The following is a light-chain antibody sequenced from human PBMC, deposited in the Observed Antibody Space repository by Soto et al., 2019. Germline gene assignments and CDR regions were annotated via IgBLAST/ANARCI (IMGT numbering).Light chain of an antibody. J-gene: IGKJ1*01. CDR2: AAS. V-gene: IGKV1-39*01. Sequence: IQMTQSPSSLSASVGDRVTITCRASQSISSYLNWYQQKPGKAPKLLIYAASSLQSGVPSRSSGSGSGTDFTLTISSLQPEDFATYYCQQSYSTLGVTFGQGTNVDI. CDR1: QSISSY. CDR3: QQSYSTLGVT.